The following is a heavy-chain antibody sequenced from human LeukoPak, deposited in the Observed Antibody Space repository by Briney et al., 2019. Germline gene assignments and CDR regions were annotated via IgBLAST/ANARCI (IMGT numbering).Heavy chain of an antibody. CDR2: ISGSGGST. CDR1: GFTFSSHA. D-gene: IGHD6-13*01. V-gene: IGHV3-23*01. Sequence: GGSLRLSCAASGFTFSSHAMSWVRQAPGKGLEWVSAISGSGGSTYYADSVKGRFTISRDNSKNRLYLQMNGLRAEDTAVYYCAKSPVKGQLVGPFDYWGQGTLVTVSS. CDR3: AKSPVKGQLVGPFDY. J-gene: IGHJ4*02.